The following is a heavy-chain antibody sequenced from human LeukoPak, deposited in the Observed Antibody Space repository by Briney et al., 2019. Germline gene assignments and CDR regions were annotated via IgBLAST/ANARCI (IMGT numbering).Heavy chain of an antibody. CDR1: GYTFTGYY. J-gene: IGHJ4*02. D-gene: IGHD3/OR15-3a*01. CDR2: INPNSGGT. Sequence: GASVKVSCKASGYTFTGYYMHWVRQAPGQGLEWMGRINPNSGGTNYAQKLQGRVTMTTDTSTSTAYMELRSLRSDDTAVYYCARVSGLQPFDYWGQGTLVTVSS. V-gene: IGHV1-2*06. CDR3: ARVSGLQPFDY.